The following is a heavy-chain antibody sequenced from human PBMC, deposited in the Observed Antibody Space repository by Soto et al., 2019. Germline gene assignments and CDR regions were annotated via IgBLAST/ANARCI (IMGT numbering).Heavy chain of an antibody. Sequence: SETLSLTCVVPGYSISSGFYWGWIRQSPGKGLEWIGNIHHTGSTYYNPSLKSRVTISVDTSKNQFSLNLSSVTAADTALYYCARGYSSSSGRGSLLDYWGQGTLVTVSS. CDR2: IHHTGST. CDR3: ARGYSSSSGRGSLLDY. V-gene: IGHV4-38-2*01. J-gene: IGHJ4*02. D-gene: IGHD6-6*01. CDR1: GYSISSGFY.